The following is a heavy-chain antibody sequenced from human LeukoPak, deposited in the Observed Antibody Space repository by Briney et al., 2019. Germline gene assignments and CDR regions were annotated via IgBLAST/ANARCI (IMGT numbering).Heavy chain of an antibody. CDR3: ARTTAHFYDSSGWASQFDY. CDR1: GGSFSGYY. V-gene: IGHV4-34*01. J-gene: IGHJ4*02. Sequence: SETLSLTCAVYGGSFSGYYWSWIRQPPGKGLEWIGEINHSGSTNYNPSLKSRVTISVDTSKNQFSLKLSSVTAADTAVYYCARTTAHFYDSSGWASQFDYWGQGTLVTVSS. D-gene: IGHD3-22*01. CDR2: INHSGST.